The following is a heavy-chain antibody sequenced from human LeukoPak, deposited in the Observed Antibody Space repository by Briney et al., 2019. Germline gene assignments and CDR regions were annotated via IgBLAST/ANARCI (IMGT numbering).Heavy chain of an antibody. CDR1: GFTFSSYG. CDR3: TTVKKYYYGSGSYYDYYYYYYYMDV. J-gene: IGHJ6*03. CDR2: IKSKTDGGTT. Sequence: GGTLRLSCAASGFTFSSYGMSWVRQAPGKGLEWVGRIKSKTDGGTTDYAAPVKGRFAISRDDSKNTLYLRMNSLKTEDTAVYYCTTVKKYYYGSGSYYDYYYYYYYMDVWGKGTTVTISS. D-gene: IGHD3-10*01. V-gene: IGHV3-15*01.